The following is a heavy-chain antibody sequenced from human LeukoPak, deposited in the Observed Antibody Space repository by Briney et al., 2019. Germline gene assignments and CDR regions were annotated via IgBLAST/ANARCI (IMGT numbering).Heavy chain of an antibody. D-gene: IGHD5-24*01. CDR3: ARAVQDGYNYYFDY. CDR2: IIPIFGTA. J-gene: IGHJ4*02. V-gene: IGHV1-69*05. Sequence: SVKVSCKASGGTFSSYAISWVRQAPGQGLEWMGGIIPIFGTANYAQKFQGRVTITTDESTSTAYMKLSSLRSEDTAVYYCARAVQDGYNYYFDYWGQGTLVTVSS. CDR1: GGTFSSYA.